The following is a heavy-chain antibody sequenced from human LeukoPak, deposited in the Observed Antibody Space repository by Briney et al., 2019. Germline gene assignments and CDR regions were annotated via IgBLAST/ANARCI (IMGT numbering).Heavy chain of an antibody. D-gene: IGHD6-19*01. CDR3: AREDTTIAVAGFFDY. CDR1: GFTFSDYY. J-gene: IGHJ4*02. V-gene: IGHV3-11*01. CDR2: ISSSGSTI. Sequence: GGSLRLSCAASGFTFSDYYMSWIRQAPGKGLEWVSYISSSGSTIYYADSVKGRFTISRDNAKNSLYLQMNSLRAEDTAVYYCAREDTTIAVAGFFDYWGQGTLVTVSS.